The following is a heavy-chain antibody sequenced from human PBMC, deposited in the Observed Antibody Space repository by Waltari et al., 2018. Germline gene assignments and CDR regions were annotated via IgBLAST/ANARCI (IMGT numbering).Heavy chain of an antibody. J-gene: IGHJ6*03. CDR3: ARLATVTSYYYYMDV. D-gene: IGHD4-17*01. CDR1: GGSFSGYY. V-gene: IGHV4-34*01. CDR2: INHSGST. Sequence: QVQLQQWGAGLLKPSETLSLTCAVYGGSFSGYYWSWIRQPPGKGLEWIGEINHSGSTNYNPSLKSRVTISVDTFKNQFSLKLSSVTAADTAVYYCARLATVTSYYYYMDVWGKGTTVTISS.